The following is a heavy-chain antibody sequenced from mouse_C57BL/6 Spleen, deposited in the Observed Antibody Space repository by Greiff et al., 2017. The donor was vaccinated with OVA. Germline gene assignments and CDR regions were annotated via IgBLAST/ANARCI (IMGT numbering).Heavy chain of an antibody. CDR1: GYSFTDYN. J-gene: IGHJ4*01. CDR2: INPNYGTT. CDR3: ARTYYYGSSPYYYAMDY. Sequence: VQLKESGPELVKPGASVKISCKASGYSFTDYNMNWVKQSNGKSLEWIGVINPNYGTTSYNQKFKGKATLTVDQSSSTAYMQLNSLTSEDSAVYYCARTYYYGSSPYYYAMDYWGQGTSVTVSS. V-gene: IGHV1-39*01. D-gene: IGHD1-1*01.